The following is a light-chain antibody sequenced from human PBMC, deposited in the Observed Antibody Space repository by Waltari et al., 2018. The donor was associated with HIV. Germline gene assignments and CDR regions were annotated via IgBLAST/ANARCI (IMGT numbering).Light chain of an antibody. CDR1: SSKIGHLY. V-gene: IGLV1-51*01. CDR2: DNN. CDR3: GRWDSSLSGHWV. J-gene: IGLJ3*02. Sequence: QSVLTQPPSVSAAPGQKVTISCSETSSKIGHLYVPWYPQLPGTAPKLLIYDNNKRPSGIPDRFSGSKSGTTATLGITGLQTGDEADYYCGRWDSSLSGHWVFGGGTKLTVL.